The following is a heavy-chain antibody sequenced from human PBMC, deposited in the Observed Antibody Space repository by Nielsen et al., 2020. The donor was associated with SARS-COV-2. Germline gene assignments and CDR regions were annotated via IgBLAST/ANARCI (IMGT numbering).Heavy chain of an antibody. D-gene: IGHD6-13*01. J-gene: IGHJ5*01. CDR1: GFTFSSYA. CDR3: ATSATGYSSSWFVY. Sequence: GESLKISCAASGFTFSSYAMSWVRQAPGKGLEWVSAISGSGGSTYYADSVKGRFTISRDNSKNTLYLQMNSLRAEDTAVYYCATSATGYSSSWFVYWGQGTLVTVSS. V-gene: IGHV3-23*01. CDR2: ISGSGGST.